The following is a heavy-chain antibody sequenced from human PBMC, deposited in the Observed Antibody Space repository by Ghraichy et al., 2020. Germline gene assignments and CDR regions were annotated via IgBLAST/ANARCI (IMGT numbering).Heavy chain of an antibody. V-gene: IGHV3-7*01. CDR1: GFTFSTYW. Sequence: GGSLRLSCAASGFTFSTYWMSWVRQAPGKGLEWVANIKEDGDAKHYVDSVKGRFTISRDNTKNSLYLQMNSLRAEDTAVYYCVRAHTGGVYCSGGSCYSSWFDPWGQGTLVTVSS. CDR3: VRAHTGGVYCSGGSCYSSWFDP. J-gene: IGHJ5*02. CDR2: IKEDGDAK. D-gene: IGHD2-15*01.